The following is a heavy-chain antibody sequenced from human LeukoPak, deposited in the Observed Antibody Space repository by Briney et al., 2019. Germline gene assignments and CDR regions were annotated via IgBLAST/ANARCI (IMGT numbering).Heavy chain of an antibody. CDR1: GFTFSNAW. Sequence: GGSLRLSCAASGFTFSNAWMSWVRQAPGKGLEWVGRIKSKTDGGTTDYAAPVKGRFTISRDDSRNRLYLQMNSLKTEDTAVYYCTTVDEYCSSTSCYSLFLHWGQGTLVTVSS. CDR3: TTVDEYCSSTSCYSLFLH. J-gene: IGHJ1*01. CDR2: IKSKTDGGTT. D-gene: IGHD2-2*01. V-gene: IGHV3-15*01.